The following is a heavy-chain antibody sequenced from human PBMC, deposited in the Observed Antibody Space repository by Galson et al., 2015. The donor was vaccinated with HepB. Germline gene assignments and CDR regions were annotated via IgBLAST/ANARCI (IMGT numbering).Heavy chain of an antibody. J-gene: IGHJ4*02. CDR3: TRDPKYKVPPPNSSWLRPDY. D-gene: IGHD5-12*01. CDR2: TKNKTNRGTT. Sequence: SLRLSCAASGFTFSSYSMNWVRQAPGKGLEWVGFTKNKTNRGTTEYAASVKGRSTISRDDSKSIAYLQMNSLKTEDTAVYYYTRDPKYKVPPPNSSWLRPDYWGQGTLVTVSS. CDR1: GFTFSSYS. V-gene: IGHV3-49*04.